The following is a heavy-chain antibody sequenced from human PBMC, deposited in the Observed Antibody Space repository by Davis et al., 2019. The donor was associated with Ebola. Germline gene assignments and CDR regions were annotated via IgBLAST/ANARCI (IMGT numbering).Heavy chain of an antibody. CDR1: GFTFNNYW. CDR3: GRILDGGYPIDY. J-gene: IGHJ4*02. CDR2: INNDGCWT. D-gene: IGHD2-15*01. V-gene: IGHV3-74*01. Sequence: GESLKTSCVASGFTFNNYWLHWVRQAPGKGPVWVSRINNDGCWTSYADSVKGRFTISRDNAKNTLYLQMNSLRVEDTAVYYCGRILDGGYPIDYWGQGTLVTVSS.